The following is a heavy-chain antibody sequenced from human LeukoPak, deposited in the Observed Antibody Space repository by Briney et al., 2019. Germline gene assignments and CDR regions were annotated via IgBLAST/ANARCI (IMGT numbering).Heavy chain of an antibody. CDR3: ARVGVFGAFDI. Sequence: ASVKVSCKASGYTFTGYYMHWVRQAPGQGLEWMGIINPSGGSTSYAQKFQGRVTMTRDTSTSTVYMELSSLRSEDTAVYYCARVGVFGAFDIWGQGTMVTVSS. V-gene: IGHV1-46*01. CDR2: INPSGGST. J-gene: IGHJ3*02. D-gene: IGHD3-16*01. CDR1: GYTFTGYY.